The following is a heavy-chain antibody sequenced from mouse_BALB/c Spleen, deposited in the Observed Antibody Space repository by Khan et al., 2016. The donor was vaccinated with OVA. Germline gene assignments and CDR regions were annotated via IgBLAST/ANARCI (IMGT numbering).Heavy chain of an antibody. Sequence: QVQLQQCGAELVKPGASVKMSCKASGYTFTSYTMHWVKQRPGQGLEWIGYINPSSGYTKYNQKFKDKATLTADKSSSTAYMQLSSLTSEDSAVYYCARKSTRASYWGQGTTLTVAS. CDR1: GYTFTSYT. D-gene: IGHD3-1*01. CDR3: ARKSTRASY. J-gene: IGHJ2*01. V-gene: IGHV1-4*01. CDR2: INPSSGYT.